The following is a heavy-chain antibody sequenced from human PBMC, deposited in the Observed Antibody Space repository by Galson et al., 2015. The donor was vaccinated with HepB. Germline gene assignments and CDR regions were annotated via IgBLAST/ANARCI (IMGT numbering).Heavy chain of an antibody. D-gene: IGHD3-16*01. CDR3: ARDSQGDPFDY. CDR2: NRNRANNYAT. V-gene: IGHV3-73*01. CDR1: GFTFSGSG. J-gene: IGHJ4*02. Sequence: SLRLSCAASGFTFSGSGIHWVRLASGKGLEWVGRNRNRANNYATAYAASGRGRFTVSRDDSKNTAYLQMNSLRAEDTAMYYCARDSQGDPFDYWGQGTLVIVSS.